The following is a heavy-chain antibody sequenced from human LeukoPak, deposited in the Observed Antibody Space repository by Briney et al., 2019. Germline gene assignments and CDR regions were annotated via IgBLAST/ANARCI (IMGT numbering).Heavy chain of an antibody. D-gene: IGHD3-10*01. CDR3: TREGRPANYYDWFDP. Sequence: ASVKVSCKASGYTFSDYHMHWVRQAPGQGPEWMGSINPNNGATNYAQKFQGRVTMTRDTSISTVYMDLRSLRSDDTAVYYCTREGRPANYYDWFDPWGQGTLVTVSS. J-gene: IGHJ5*02. V-gene: IGHV1-2*02. CDR1: GYTFSDYH. CDR2: INPNNGAT.